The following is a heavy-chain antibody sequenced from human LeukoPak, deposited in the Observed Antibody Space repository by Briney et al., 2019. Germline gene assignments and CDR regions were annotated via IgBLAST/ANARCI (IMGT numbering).Heavy chain of an antibody. V-gene: IGHV3-21*01. D-gene: IGHD3-3*01. Sequence: PGGSLRLSCAASGFTFSSYSMNWVRQAPGKGLEWVSSISSSSSYIYYADSVKGRFTISRDNAKSSLYLQMNSLRAEDTAVYYCARVPNMERLDWPHLDYWGQGTLVTVSS. CDR3: ARVPNMERLDWPHLDY. CDR1: GFTFSSYS. J-gene: IGHJ4*02. CDR2: ISSSSSYI.